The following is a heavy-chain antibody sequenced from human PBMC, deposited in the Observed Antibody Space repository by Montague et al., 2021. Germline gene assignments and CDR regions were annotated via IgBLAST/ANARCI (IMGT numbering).Heavy chain of an antibody. Sequence: CAISGDSVSINDATWNWIRHSPSRGLEWLGRTYYRPKWYNEYAISVKSRITVNPDTSKNQFSLLLNSVTPEDTAVYYCARGWQKRFDPWGQGTLVTVSS. J-gene: IGHJ5*02. CDR1: GDSVSINDAT. V-gene: IGHV6-1*01. CDR2: TYYRPKWYN. CDR3: ARGWQKRFDP. D-gene: IGHD5-24*01.